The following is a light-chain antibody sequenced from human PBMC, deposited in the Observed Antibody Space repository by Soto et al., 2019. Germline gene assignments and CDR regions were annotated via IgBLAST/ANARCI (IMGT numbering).Light chain of an antibody. V-gene: IGLV2-8*01. CDR2: EVS. CDR3: SSYAGSNNVV. CDR1: SSDVCVYNY. J-gene: IGLJ2*01. Sequence: QYALTQPPSASGSPGQSATISCTGTSSDVCVYNYVSWYQQHPGKAPKLLIYEVSKRPSGVPDRFSGSKSGNTASLTVSGLQAVDEADFYCSSYAGSNNVVFGGGTKLTVL.